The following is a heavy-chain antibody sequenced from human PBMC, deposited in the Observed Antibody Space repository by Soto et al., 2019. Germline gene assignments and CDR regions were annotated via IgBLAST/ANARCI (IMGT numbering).Heavy chain of an antibody. Sequence: QVQLVQSGAEVKKPGASVKVSCKASGYTFTGYYMHWVRQAPGQGLEWMGWINPNSGGTNYAQKYQGRVTMTRDTSISTAYMELSRLRSDDTAVDYCAREIAAAGTGWFDPWGQGTLVTVSS. CDR3: AREIAAAGTGWFDP. V-gene: IGHV1-2*02. CDR1: GYTFTGYY. D-gene: IGHD6-13*01. J-gene: IGHJ5*02. CDR2: INPNSGGT.